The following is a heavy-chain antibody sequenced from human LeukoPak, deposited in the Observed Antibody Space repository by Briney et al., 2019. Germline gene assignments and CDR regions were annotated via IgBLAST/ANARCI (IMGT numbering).Heavy chain of an antibody. CDR2: INHSGST. Sequence: SETLSLTCAVYGGSFSGYYWSWIRQPPGKGLEWIGEINHSGSTNYNPSLKSRVTISVDTSKNQFSLKLSSVTAADTAVYYCARDFHYYGSGSYKPFDYWGQGTLVTVSS. J-gene: IGHJ4*02. V-gene: IGHV4-34*01. CDR1: GGSFSGYY. CDR3: ARDFHYYGSGSYKPFDY. D-gene: IGHD3-10*01.